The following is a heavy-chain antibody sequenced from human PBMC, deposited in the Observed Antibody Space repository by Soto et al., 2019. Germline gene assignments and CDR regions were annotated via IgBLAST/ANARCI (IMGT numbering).Heavy chain of an antibody. CDR2: IWYDGSNK. V-gene: IGHV3-33*01. Sequence: GGSLRLSCAASGFTFSSYGMHWVRQAPGKGLEWVAVIWYDGSNKYYADSVKGRFTISRDNSKNTLYLQMNSLRAEDTAVYYCARDPHWLIAVAGTFDYWGQGTLVTVSS. J-gene: IGHJ4*02. CDR1: GFTFSSYG. D-gene: IGHD6-19*01. CDR3: ARDPHWLIAVAGTFDY.